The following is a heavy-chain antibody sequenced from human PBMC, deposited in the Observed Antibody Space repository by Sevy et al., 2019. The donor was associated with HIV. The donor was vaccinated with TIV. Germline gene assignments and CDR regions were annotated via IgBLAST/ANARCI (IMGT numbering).Heavy chain of an antibody. CDR2: ISGSGGST. V-gene: IGHV3-23*01. J-gene: IGHJ6*03. Sequence: GGSLRLSCAASGFTFSSYAMSWVRQAPGKGLEWVSAISGSGGSTYYADSVKGRFTLSRDNSKNTLYLQMNSLRAEDTAVYYCAKYGRTAFRYYYYYYMDVWGKGTTVTVSS. CDR3: AKYGRTAFRYYYYYYMDV. CDR1: GFTFSSYA. D-gene: IGHD3-10*01.